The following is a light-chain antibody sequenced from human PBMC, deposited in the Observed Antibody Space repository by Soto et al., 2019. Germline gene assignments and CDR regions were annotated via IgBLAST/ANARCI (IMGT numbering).Light chain of an antibody. CDR2: KTS. V-gene: IGKV1-5*03. CDR3: LQDHDYPRT. Sequence: DIQVTQSPSTLSAYVGDRVVITCRASQNVNIWLAWYQQRPRKAPKLLIYKTSSLESGVPSRFSGSGSATEFTLTISSLEPDDFGTYYCLQDHDYPRTFGQGTRVDMK. J-gene: IGKJ1*01. CDR1: QNVNIW.